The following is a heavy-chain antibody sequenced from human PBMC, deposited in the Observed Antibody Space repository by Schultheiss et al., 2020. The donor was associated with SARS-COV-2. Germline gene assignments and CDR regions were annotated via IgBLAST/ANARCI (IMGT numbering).Heavy chain of an antibody. Sequence: ASVKVSCKASGYTFTSYGISWVRQAPGQGLEWMGWISAYNGNTNYAQKLQGRVTMTTDTSTSTAYMELRSLRSDDTAVYYCARDLTYYYDSSGYYNLLEYWGQGTLVTVSS. CDR2: ISAYNGNT. J-gene: IGHJ4*02. V-gene: IGHV1-18*01. D-gene: IGHD3-22*01. CDR1: GYTFTSYG. CDR3: ARDLTYYYDSSGYYNLLEY.